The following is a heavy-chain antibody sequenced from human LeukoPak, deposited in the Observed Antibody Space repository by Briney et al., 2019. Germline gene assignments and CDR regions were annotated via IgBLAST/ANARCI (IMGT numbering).Heavy chain of an antibody. V-gene: IGHV4-34*01. CDR1: GGSFSGYY. D-gene: IGHD6-6*01. CDR3: ASPIAARRHAFDI. Sequence: SETLSLTCAVYGGSFSGYYWSWIRQPPGKGLEWIGEINHIGSTNYNPSLKSRVPISVDTSKNQFSLKLSSVTAADTAVYYCASPIAARRHAFDIWGQGTMVTVSS. J-gene: IGHJ3*02. CDR2: INHIGST.